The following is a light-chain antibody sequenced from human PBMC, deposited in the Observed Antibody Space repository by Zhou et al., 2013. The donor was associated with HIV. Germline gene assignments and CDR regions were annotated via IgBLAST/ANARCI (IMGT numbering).Light chain of an antibody. Sequence: EIVLTQSPATLSLSPGERATLSCRASQSVSSYLAWYQQKPGQAPRLLIYGASTRATSIPARFSGSGSGTDFTLTISSLQPEDFAVYYCQQYNNWPLTFGGGTNVEIK. V-gene: IGKV3-11*01. CDR3: QQYNNWPLT. J-gene: IGKJ4*01. CDR1: QSVSSY. CDR2: GAS.